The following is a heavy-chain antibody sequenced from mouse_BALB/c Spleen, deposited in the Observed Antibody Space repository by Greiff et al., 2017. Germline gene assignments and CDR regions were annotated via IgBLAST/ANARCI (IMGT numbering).Heavy chain of an antibody. Sequence: EVMLVESGGGLVQPGESLKLSCESNEYEFPSHDMSWVRKTPEKRLELVAAINSDGGSTYYPDTMKRRFIISRDNTKKTLYLQMSSLRSEDTAFYYCASDEGNYLAYWGQGTLVTVSA. V-gene: IGHV5-2*01. CDR3: ASDEGNYLAY. CDR1: EYEFPSHD. J-gene: IGHJ3*01. D-gene: IGHD2-1*01. CDR2: INSDGGST.